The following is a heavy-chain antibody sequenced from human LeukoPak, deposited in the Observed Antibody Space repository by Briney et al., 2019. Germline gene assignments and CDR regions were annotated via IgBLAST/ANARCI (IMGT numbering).Heavy chain of an antibody. D-gene: IGHD6-13*01. Sequence: PSETLSLTCTVSGDSISSYYWSWIRQPPGKGLEWIGYIYHSGSTNYNPSLKSRVTISADTSKDQFSLKLASATAADTAVYYCATGYSSTWYYFDYWGQGTLVTVSS. CDR2: IYHSGST. CDR1: GDSISSYY. V-gene: IGHV4-59*01. J-gene: IGHJ4*02. CDR3: ATGYSSTWYYFDY.